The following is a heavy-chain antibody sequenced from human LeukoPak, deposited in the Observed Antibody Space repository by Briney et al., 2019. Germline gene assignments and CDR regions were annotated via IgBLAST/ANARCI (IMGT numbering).Heavy chain of an antibody. CDR3: ARDGYCSSTSCRLYYYYGMDV. CDR1: GYTFTSYG. D-gene: IGHD2-2*03. J-gene: IGHJ6*02. CDR2: ISAYNGNT. V-gene: IGHV1-18*01. Sequence: ASVKVSCKASGYTFTSYGISWVRRAPGQGLEWMGWISAYNGNTNYAQKLQGRVTMTTDTSTSTAYMELRSLRSDDTAVYYCARDGYCSSTSCRLYYYYGMDVWGQGTTVTVSS.